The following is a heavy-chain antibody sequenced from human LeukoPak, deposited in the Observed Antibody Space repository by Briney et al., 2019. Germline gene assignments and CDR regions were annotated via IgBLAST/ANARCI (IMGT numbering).Heavy chain of an antibody. CDR2: ISAYNGNT. V-gene: IGHV1-18*01. D-gene: IGHD3-10*01. J-gene: IGHJ4*02. CDR3: ARGPLGGFGELSNDY. Sequence: GASVKVSCKASGYTFTSYGISWARQAPGQGLEWMGWISAYNGNTNYAQKLQGRVTMTTDTSTSTAYMELRSLRSDDTAVYYCARGPLGGFGELSNDYWGQGTLVTVSS. CDR1: GYTFTSYG.